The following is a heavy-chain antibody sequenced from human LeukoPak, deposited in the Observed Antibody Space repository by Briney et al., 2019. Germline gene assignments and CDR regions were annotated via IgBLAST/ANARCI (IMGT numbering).Heavy chain of an antibody. CDR3: ATASGGWYRYYFDS. CDR1: GLTLSFYV. Sequence: PGGSLRLPRSVSGLTLSFYVMLCARQAPGKGLEWLSYISSSSNMIFYAESVKGRFTISRDNAKNSLYLQMNSLRAEDTVIYYCATASGGWYRYYFDSWGQGTLVTVSS. J-gene: IGHJ4*02. D-gene: IGHD6-13*01. CDR2: ISSSSNMI. V-gene: IGHV3-48*03.